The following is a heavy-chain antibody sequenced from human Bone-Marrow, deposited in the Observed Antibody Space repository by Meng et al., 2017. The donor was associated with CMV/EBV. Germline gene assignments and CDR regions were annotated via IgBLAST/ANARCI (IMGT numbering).Heavy chain of an antibody. Sequence: QVPLQPVGAVLLKPSAPLSLPWVVDGGSFSGYTWSWIRQPPGKGLEWIGEINHSGSTNYNPSLKSRVAISVDTSKNQFSLTLSSVTAADTAVYYCARDGPLWFGELLGGFDPWGQGTLVTVSS. V-gene: IGHV4-34*01. CDR2: INHSGST. J-gene: IGHJ5*02. CDR3: ARDGPLWFGELLGGFDP. D-gene: IGHD3-10*01. CDR1: GGSFSGYT.